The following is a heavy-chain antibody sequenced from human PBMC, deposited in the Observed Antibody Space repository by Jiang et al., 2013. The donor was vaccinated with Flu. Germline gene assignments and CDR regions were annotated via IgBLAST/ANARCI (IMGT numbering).Heavy chain of an antibody. Sequence: GAEVKKPGASVKVSCKASGYTFTSYGISWVRQAPGQGLEWMGWISAYNGNTNYAQKLQGRVTMTTDTSTSTAYMELRSLRSDDTAVYYCASWGPEYYYDSSGYYGGPHYYYGMDVWGQGTTVTVSS. J-gene: IGHJ6*02. CDR2: ISAYNGNT. CDR3: ASWGPEYYYDSSGYYGGPHYYYGMDV. V-gene: IGHV1-18*01. CDR1: GYTFTSYG. D-gene: IGHD3-22*01.